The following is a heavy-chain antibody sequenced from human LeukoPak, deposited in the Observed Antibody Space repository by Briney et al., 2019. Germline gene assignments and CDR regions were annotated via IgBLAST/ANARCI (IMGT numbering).Heavy chain of an antibody. CDR3: ARDGGLKTNFDY. J-gene: IGHJ4*02. D-gene: IGHD2-15*01. V-gene: IGHV3-7*01. CDR2: TKPDGSAE. CDR1: GFTFRNYW. Sequence: PGGSLRLSCAASGFTFRNYWMGGVRQARGKGLEWVANTKPDGSAEYYADSVRGRFTTSRDNANNLLYLQMNRLRAEDTAVYYCARDGGLKTNFDYWGQGTLVTVSS.